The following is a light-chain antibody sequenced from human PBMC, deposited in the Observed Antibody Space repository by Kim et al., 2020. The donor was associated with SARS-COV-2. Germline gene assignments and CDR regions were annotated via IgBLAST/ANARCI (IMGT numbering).Light chain of an antibody. CDR2: EVT. Sequence: GQSVAISCPGTSSDVGGYNYVSWYQQHPGNAPKLLIYEVTQRPSGVPDRFSGSKSGNTASLTVSGLQAEDEADYYCSSYAGNKHHVFGTGTKVTVL. V-gene: IGLV2-8*01. CDR1: SSDVGGYNY. J-gene: IGLJ1*01. CDR3: SSYAGNKHHV.